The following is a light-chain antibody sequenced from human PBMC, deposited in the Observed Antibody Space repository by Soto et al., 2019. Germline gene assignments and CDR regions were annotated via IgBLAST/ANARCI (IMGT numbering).Light chain of an antibody. V-gene: IGKV3-11*01. Sequence: EIVLTQSPATLSLSPGERATLSCRASQSISIFLAWYQQKPGQAPRLLIYDASNRATGIPARFSGSGSGTDFTFSISSLEPDDFAVYYCQHRSTWWTFGQGTKVDIK. CDR3: QHRSTWWT. J-gene: IGKJ1*01. CDR2: DAS. CDR1: QSISIF.